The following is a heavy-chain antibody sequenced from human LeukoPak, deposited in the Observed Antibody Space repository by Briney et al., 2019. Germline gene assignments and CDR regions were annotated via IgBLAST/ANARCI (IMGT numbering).Heavy chain of an antibody. CDR1: GFTFSSYG. CDR2: ISYDGSNK. CDR3: AKVTLPASSGYYYLDY. V-gene: IGHV3-30*18. J-gene: IGHJ4*02. Sequence: GGSLRLSCAASGFTFSSYGMHWVRQAPGKGLEWVAVISYDGSNKYYADSVKGRFTISRDNSKNTLYLQMNSLRAEDTAVYYCAKVTLPASSGYYYLDYWGQGTLVTVSS. D-gene: IGHD3-22*01.